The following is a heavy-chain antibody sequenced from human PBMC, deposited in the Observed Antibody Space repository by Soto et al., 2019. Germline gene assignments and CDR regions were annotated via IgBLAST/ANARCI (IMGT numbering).Heavy chain of an antibody. D-gene: IGHD4-4*01. CDR2: IYYSGST. Sequence: SETLSLTCTVSGGSISSGDYYWSWIRQPPGKGLEWIGYIYYSGSTYYNPYLKSRVTILVDTSKNQFSLKLSSVTAADTAVYYCARDSHDNSNYLSNWFDPWGQGTLVTVSS. J-gene: IGHJ5*02. V-gene: IGHV4-30-4*01. CDR1: GGSISSGDYY. CDR3: ARDSHDNSNYLSNWFDP.